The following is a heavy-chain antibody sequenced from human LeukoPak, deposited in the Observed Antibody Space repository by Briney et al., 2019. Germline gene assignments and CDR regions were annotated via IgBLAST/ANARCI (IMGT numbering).Heavy chain of an antibody. D-gene: IGHD1-1*01. CDR2: IYHSGST. V-gene: IGHV4-30-2*01. CDR1: GGSISSGGYS. J-gene: IGHJ4*02. CDR3: ARGTHHRRNYFDY. Sequence: SQTLSLTCAVSGGSISSGGYSWSWIRQPPGKGLEWIGYIYHSGSTYYNLSLKSRVTISVDRSKNQFSLKLSSVTAADTAVYYCARGTHHRRNYFDYWGQGTLVTVSS.